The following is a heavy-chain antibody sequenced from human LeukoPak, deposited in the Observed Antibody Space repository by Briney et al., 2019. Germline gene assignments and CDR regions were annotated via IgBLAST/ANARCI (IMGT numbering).Heavy chain of an antibody. CDR3: ARSRDGYPDAFDI. Sequence: SETLSLTCTVSGYSISSGYYWGWIRQPPGKGLEWIGSIYHSGSTNYNPSLKSRVTMSVDTSKNQFSLKLSSVTAADTAVYYCARSRDGYPDAFDIWGQGTMVTVSS. D-gene: IGHD5-24*01. V-gene: IGHV4-38-2*02. J-gene: IGHJ3*02. CDR1: GYSISSGYY. CDR2: IYHSGST.